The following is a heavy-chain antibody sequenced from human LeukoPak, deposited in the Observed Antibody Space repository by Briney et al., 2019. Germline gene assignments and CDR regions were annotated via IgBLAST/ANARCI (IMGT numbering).Heavy chain of an antibody. V-gene: IGHV1-69*10. CDR3: ARSNTAMGFYDAFDI. Sequence: SVKVSCKASGGTFSSYAISWVRQAPGQGLEWVGWISAYNGNTDYAQKFQGRVTITADKSTSTAYMELSSLRSEDTAVYYCARSNTAMGFYDAFDIWGQGTMVTVSS. D-gene: IGHD5-18*01. J-gene: IGHJ3*02. CDR2: ISAYNGNT. CDR1: GGTFSSYA.